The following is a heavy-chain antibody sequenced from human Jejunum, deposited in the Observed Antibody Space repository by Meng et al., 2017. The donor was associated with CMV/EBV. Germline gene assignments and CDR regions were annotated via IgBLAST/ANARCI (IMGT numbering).Heavy chain of an antibody. CDR2: VSSYTDNT. D-gene: IGHD1-26*01. CDR1: SSAFGDYG. CDR3: ARKQWEPDY. Sequence: VSCKTFSSAFGDYGLSCVRKAHGQGLEWIGWVSSYTDNTKYAPKFQGRVTMTADASTTTAHLELRSLRSDDTAVYYCARKQWEPDYWGQGTLVTVSS. J-gene: IGHJ4*02. V-gene: IGHV1-18*01.